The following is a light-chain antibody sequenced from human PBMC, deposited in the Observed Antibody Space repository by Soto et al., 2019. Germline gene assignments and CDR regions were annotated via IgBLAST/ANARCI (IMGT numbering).Light chain of an antibody. CDR2: DVS. V-gene: IGLV2-14*01. CDR3: SSYTSNSTPV. Sequence: QSALTQPASVSGSPGQSITISCTGTSSDVGGYNYVSWYQQHPGEAPKLMIYDVSNRPSGVSNRFSGSKSGNTASLTISGLQAEDEADYYCSSYTSNSTPVFGTGTKVTVL. CDR1: SSDVGGYNY. J-gene: IGLJ1*01.